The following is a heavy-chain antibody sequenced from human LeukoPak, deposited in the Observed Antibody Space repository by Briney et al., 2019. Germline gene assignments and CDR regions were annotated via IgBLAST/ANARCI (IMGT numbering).Heavy chain of an antibody. CDR1: GFSFSTYT. J-gene: IGHJ4*02. D-gene: IGHD2/OR15-2a*01. Sequence: GGSLRLSCAASGFSFSTYTMNWLREARGKGLEWVSSITSRRTSIFYAGSVKGRFTISRDDAKNSLYLQMNSLRAEDTALYYCARVSGYYRDYWGQGTLVTVSS. CDR3: ARVSGYYRDY. CDR2: ITSRRTSI. V-gene: IGHV3-21*01.